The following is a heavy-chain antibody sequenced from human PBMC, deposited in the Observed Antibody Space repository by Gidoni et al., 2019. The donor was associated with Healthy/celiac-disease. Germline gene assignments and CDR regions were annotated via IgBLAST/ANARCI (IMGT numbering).Heavy chain of an antibody. J-gene: IGHJ4*02. Sequence: QVQLQQWGAGLLKPSETLSLTCAVYGGSFSGYYWRWIRQPPGKGLEWIGEINHSGSTNYNPSLKSRVTISVDTSKNQFSLKLSSVTAADTAVYYCARSAGYGSGRPTYYFDYWGQGTLVTVSS. V-gene: IGHV4-34*01. CDR1: GGSFSGYY. D-gene: IGHD3-10*01. CDR2: INHSGST. CDR3: ARSAGYGSGRPTYYFDY.